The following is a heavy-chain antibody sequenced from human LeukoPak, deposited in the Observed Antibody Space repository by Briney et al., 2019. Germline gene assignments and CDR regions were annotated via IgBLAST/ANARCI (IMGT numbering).Heavy chain of an antibody. CDR3: AGGSCSSSSCYERLNGLDV. CDR2: FHTAGDT. CDR1: GFTFSNYD. Sequence: PGGSLRLSCAASGFTFSNYDMHWVRQVPGKGLEWVSAFHTAGDTHYSGSVKGRFATSRENAKNSFYLQMNNLGAGDTALYYCAGGSCSSSSCYERLNGLDVWGQGTTVTVSS. V-gene: IGHV3-13*01. J-gene: IGHJ6*02. D-gene: IGHD2-2*01.